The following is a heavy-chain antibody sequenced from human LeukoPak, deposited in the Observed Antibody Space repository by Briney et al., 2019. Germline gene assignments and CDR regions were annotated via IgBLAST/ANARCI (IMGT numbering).Heavy chain of an antibody. V-gene: IGHV3-53*01. CDR1: GFTVSSNY. D-gene: IGHD6-13*01. J-gene: IGHJ4*02. CDR2: IYSGGST. CDR3: ARDLGGYIDY. Sequence: GGSLRLSCAVSGFTVSSNYMSWVRQAPGKGLEWVSVIYSGGSTYYADSVKGRFTISRDNSKNTLYLQVDSLRAGDTAVYYCARDLGGYIDYWGQGTLVSVSS.